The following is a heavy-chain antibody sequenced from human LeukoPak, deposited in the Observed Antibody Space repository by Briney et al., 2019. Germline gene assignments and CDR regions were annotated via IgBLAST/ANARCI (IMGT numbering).Heavy chain of an antibody. D-gene: IGHD6-13*01. CDR2: IVPMFGTA. CDR1: GGSFRDYA. V-gene: IGHV1-69*13. J-gene: IGHJ4*02. CDR3: ARDLAAAGIGEFDS. Sequence: SVKVSCKASGGSFRDYAISWVRRAPGQGLQWLGGIVPMFGTANYAQQLQGRVTITADESTTTVYMELNSLRSEDTAVYYCARDLAAAGIGEFDSWGQGTLVTVCS.